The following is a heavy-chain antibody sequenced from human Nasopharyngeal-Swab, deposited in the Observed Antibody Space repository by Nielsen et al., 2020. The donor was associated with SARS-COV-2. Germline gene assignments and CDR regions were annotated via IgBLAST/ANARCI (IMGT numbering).Heavy chain of an antibody. V-gene: IGHV5-51*01. Sequence: GEPLKISCKGSGYSFTSYWIGWVRQMPGEGLEWMGIIYPGDSDTRYSPSFEGQVTISADKSISTAYLQWSSLKASDTAMYYCARQRQYCSGGSCYSKWFDPWGQGTLVTVSS. D-gene: IGHD2-15*01. CDR3: ARQRQYCSGGSCYSKWFDP. CDR2: IYPGDSDT. CDR1: GYSFTSYW. J-gene: IGHJ5*02.